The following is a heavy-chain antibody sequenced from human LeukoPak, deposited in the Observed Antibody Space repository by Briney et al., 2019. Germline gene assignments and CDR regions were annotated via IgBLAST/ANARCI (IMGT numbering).Heavy chain of an antibody. J-gene: IGHJ6*02. D-gene: IGHD2-15*01. CDR2: ISYDGSNK. CDR3: ARDNVGV. Sequence: PGGSLRLSCAASGFTFSSYAMHWVRQAPGKGLEWVAVISYDGSNKYYADSVKGRFTISRDNSKNTLYLQMNSLRAEDTAVYYCARDNVGVWGQGTTVTVSS. V-gene: IGHV3-30-3*01. CDR1: GFTFSSYA.